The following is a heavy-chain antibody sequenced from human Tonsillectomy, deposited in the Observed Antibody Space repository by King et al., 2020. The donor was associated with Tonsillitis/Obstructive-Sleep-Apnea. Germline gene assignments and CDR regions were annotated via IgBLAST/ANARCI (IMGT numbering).Heavy chain of an antibody. Sequence: VQLVESGGGLVQPGRSLRLSCAASGFTFDDYAMHWVRQAPGKGLEWVSGIDWNSGYIGYADSVKGRFTISRDNAKNSLHLQMNSLSAEDTALYYCGKSLSGTTGGGFVHWGQGTLVTVSS. CDR2: IDWNSGYI. J-gene: IGHJ4*02. CDR3: GKSLSGTTGGGFVH. CDR1: GFTFDDYA. V-gene: IGHV3-9*01. D-gene: IGHD1-1*01.